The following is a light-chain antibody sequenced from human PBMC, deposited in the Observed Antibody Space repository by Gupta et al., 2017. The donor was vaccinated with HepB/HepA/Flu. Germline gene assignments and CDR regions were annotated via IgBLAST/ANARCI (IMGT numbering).Light chain of an antibody. CDR2: DAS. CDR1: QSVSSY. Sequence: IVLTQSPATLSLSPGDRATLSCRASQSVSSYLAWYQQKPGQPPRLLIYDASNRATGIPARFSGSGSGTDFALTISSLEPEDFAVYYCRHRSNWPQTFGQGTKVEIK. CDR3: RHRSNWPQT. J-gene: IGKJ2*01. V-gene: IGKV3-11*01.